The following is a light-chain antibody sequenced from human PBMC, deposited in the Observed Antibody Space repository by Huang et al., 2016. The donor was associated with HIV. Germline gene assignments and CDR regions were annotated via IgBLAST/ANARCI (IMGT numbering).Light chain of an antibody. Sequence: EIVMTQSPATLSVSPGERATLSCRASQRVSNYLAWYQQKPGQAPRLLIYDASTWATGIPARFSGSGSGTEFTLTISSLQSEDSAVYYCQQYNDWPLTFGGGTKVEIK. CDR3: QQYNDWPLT. J-gene: IGKJ4*01. CDR2: DAS. V-gene: IGKV3-15*01. CDR1: QRVSNY.